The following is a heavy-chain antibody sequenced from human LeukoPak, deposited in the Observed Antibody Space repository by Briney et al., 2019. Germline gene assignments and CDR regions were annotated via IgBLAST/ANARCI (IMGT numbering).Heavy chain of an antibody. CDR1: GYTFTSYG. Sequence: EASVKVSCKASGYTFTSYGISWVRQAPGQGLEWMGWISAYNGNTNYAQKLQGRVTMTTDTSTSTAYMELRSLRSDDTAVYYCARVLRGIAAAGTRWFDPWGQGTLVTVSS. D-gene: IGHD6-13*01. V-gene: IGHV1-18*01. CDR2: ISAYNGNT. J-gene: IGHJ5*02. CDR3: ARVLRGIAAAGTRWFDP.